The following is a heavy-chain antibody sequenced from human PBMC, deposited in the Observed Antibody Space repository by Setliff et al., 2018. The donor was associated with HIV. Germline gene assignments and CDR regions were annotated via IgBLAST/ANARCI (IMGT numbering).Heavy chain of an antibody. CDR3: ARGIVAPGPRLDY. J-gene: IGHJ4*02. CDR2: ISSSSSYT. V-gene: IGHV3-11*06. D-gene: IGHD1-26*01. CDR1: GFTFSDYY. Sequence: PGGSLRLSCAASGFTFSDYYMSWIRQAPGKGLEWVSYISSSSSYTNYADSVKGRFTISRDNAKSSLYLQMYSLRAEDTAVYYCARGIVAPGPRLDYWGQGTPVTVSS.